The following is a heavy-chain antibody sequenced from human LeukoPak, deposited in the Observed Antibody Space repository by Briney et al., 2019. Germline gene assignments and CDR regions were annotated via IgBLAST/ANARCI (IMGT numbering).Heavy chain of an antibody. CDR2: IRSKAYGGTT. Sequence: GGSLRLSCTASGFTFGDYAMSWFRQAPGKGLGWVGFIRSKAYGGTTEYAASVKGRFTISRDDSKSIAYLQMNSLKTEDTAVYYCTRDGRGVVPAATATNFDYWGQGTLVTVSS. J-gene: IGHJ4*02. CDR1: GFTFGDYA. V-gene: IGHV3-49*03. D-gene: IGHD2-2*01. CDR3: TRDGRGVVPAATATNFDY.